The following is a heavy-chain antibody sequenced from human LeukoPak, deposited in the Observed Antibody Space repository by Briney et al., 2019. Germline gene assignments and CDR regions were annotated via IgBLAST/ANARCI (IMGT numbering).Heavy chain of an antibody. V-gene: IGHV1-18*01. CDR1: GYTFTIYG. Sequence: GASVNVSCKASGYTFTIYGISWVRQAPGQGLEWMGWIRAYNGNTNYAQKLQGRVTMTTDTSTSTAYMELRSLRSDDTAVYYCARAGIAVAGTNFDYWGQGTLVTVSS. CDR2: IRAYNGNT. D-gene: IGHD6-19*01. CDR3: ARAGIAVAGTNFDY. J-gene: IGHJ4*02.